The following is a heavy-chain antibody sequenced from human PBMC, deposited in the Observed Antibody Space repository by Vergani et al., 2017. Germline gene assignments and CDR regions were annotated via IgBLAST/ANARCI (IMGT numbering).Heavy chain of an antibody. CDR2: ISAYNGNT. CDR1: GYTFTSYG. CDR3: ARSWRYYYDSSGYVLDDY. J-gene: IGHJ4*02. D-gene: IGHD3-22*01. V-gene: IGHV1-18*01. Sequence: QVQLVQSGAEVKKPGASVKVSCKASGYTFTSYGISWVRQAPGQGLEWMGWISAYNGNTNYAQKLQGRVTMTTDTSTSTAYMELRSLRSDDTAVYYCARSWRYYYDSSGYVLDDYWGQGTLVTVSS.